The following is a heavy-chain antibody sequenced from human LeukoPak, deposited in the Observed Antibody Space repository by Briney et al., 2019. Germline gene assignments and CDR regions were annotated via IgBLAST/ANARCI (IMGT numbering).Heavy chain of an antibody. V-gene: IGHV3-74*01. CDR1: GFTFGNSW. CDR2: INADGSTA. Sequence: GGSLRLSCAASGFTFGNSWVHWVRQAPGKGLVWVSLINADGSTATYADSVKGRFTISRDNARNTLSLQMNSLTIEDTAVYYCVVVVEPPDSDGFDVWGPGTTVTVS. D-gene: IGHD1-14*01. J-gene: IGHJ3*01. CDR3: VVVVEPPDSDGFDV.